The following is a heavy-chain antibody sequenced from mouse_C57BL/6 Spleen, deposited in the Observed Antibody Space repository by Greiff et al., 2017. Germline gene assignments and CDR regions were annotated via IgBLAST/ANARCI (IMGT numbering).Heavy chain of an antibody. J-gene: IGHJ2*01. CDR3: ARDWFDD. CDR2: IYPGDGDT. CDR1: GYAFSSSW. D-gene: IGHD4-1*01. V-gene: IGHV1-82*01. Sequence: QVQLKESGPELVKPGASVKISCKASGYAFSSSWMNWVKQRPGKGLEWIGRIYPGDGDTNYNGKFKGKATLTADKSSSTAYMQLSSLTSEDSAVYFCARDWFDDWGQGTTLTVSS.